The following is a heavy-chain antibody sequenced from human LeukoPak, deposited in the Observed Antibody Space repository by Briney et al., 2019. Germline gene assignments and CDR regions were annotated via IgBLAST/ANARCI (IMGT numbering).Heavy chain of an antibody. J-gene: IGHJ4*02. D-gene: IGHD3-3*01. V-gene: IGHV3-74*01. Sequence: GGSLRLSCAASGFTFSSYWMHWVRQAPGKGLVWVSRINTDGSSTSYADSVKGRFTISRDNAKNTPYLQMNSLRAEDTAVYYCARGNDFWSGYYEGYWGQGTLVTVSS. CDR3: ARGNDFWSGYYEGY. CDR2: INTDGSST. CDR1: GFTFSSYW.